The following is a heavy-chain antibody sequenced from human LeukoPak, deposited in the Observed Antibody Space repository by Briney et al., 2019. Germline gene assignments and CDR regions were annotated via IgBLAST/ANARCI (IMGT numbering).Heavy chain of an antibody. J-gene: IGHJ4*02. CDR2: INPSGGST. CDR1: GYTLTSYY. D-gene: IGHD1-1*01. V-gene: IGHV1-46*03. Sequence: ASVKVSRKASGYTLTSYYVHGVRQAPGQGLEWMGIINPSGGSTRYAQKFQGRVTMTRDTSTSTVYMELSSLRSEDTAVYYCTRDPTSTTGGPDYWGQGTLVIVSS. CDR3: TRDPTSTTGGPDY.